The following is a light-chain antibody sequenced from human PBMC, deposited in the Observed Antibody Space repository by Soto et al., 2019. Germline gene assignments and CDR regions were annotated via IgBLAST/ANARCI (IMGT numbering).Light chain of an antibody. J-gene: IGKJ2*01. V-gene: IGKV1-13*02. CDR3: QKFITYPPT. Sequence: ALQLTQSPSSLSASVGDRVTITCRASQGISSTLAWYQQKPGKAPKLLIYDASSLESGVPTRFSGSGSGTDFTLILSSLQPEDFATYYCQKFITYPPTFGQGTKLEIK. CDR1: QGISST. CDR2: DAS.